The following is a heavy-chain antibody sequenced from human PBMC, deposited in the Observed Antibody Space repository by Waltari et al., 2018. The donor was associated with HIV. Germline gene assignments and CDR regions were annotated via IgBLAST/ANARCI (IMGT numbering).Heavy chain of an antibody. CDR3: ARGGWIQLWLFD. V-gene: IGHV1-2*02. CDR2: INPRTGGT. Sequence: QVHLEQSAAEVKKPGSSVKVSCKASGYSFNDLYIHWVRQTPGQGPEWMGYINPRTGGTNYALKFQDRVTLTTETSISTAYLQLRRLQIDDTATYFCARGGWIQLWLFDCGRGTRVTVSS. CDR1: GYSFNDLY. J-gene: IGHJ2*01. D-gene: IGHD5-18*01.